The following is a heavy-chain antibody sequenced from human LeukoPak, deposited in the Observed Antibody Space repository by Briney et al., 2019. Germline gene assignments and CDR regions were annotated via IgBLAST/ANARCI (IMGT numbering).Heavy chain of an antibody. CDR2: INPNSGGA. D-gene: IGHD6-19*01. CDR1: GYTFTGYY. J-gene: IGHJ4*02. CDR3: ARVQFTDY. Sequence: ASVKVSCKASGYTFTGYYMHWVRQAPGQGLEWMGWINPNSGGAYYAQKFQGRATMTRDSSISTAYMELSRLRSDDTAVYYCARVQFTDYWGQGTLVTVSS. V-gene: IGHV1-2*02.